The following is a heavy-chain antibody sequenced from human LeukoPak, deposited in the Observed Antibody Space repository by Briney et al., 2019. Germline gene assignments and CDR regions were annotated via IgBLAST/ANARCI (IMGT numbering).Heavy chain of an antibody. CDR1: GFTFSTYA. J-gene: IGHJ1*01. CDR3: ARAPSEIGGYYPEYFRH. V-gene: IGHV3-23*01. Sequence: GGSLRLSCAASGFTFSTYAKSWVRQAPGKGLEWVSAISGSGSTTYYADSVKGRFTISRDNAKNTVSLQMNSLRAEDTGVYYCARAPSEIGGYYPEYFRHWGQGTLVTVSS. CDR2: ISGSGSTT. D-gene: IGHD3-22*01.